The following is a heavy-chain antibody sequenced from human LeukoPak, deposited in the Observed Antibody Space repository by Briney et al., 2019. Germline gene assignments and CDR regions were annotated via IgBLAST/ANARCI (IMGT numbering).Heavy chain of an antibody. CDR2: IYPGDSDT. CDR3: LRGLRDYYDSSGYPFWFDP. D-gene: IGHD3-22*01. J-gene: IGHJ5*02. CDR1: GYSFTNYW. Sequence: GESLKISRKGSGYSFTNYWIGWVRQMPGKGLEWMGIIYPGDSDTRYSPSFQGQVTISADKSISTAYLQWSSLKASDTALYYCLRGLRDYYDSSGYPFWFDPWGQGTLVTVSS. V-gene: IGHV5-51*01.